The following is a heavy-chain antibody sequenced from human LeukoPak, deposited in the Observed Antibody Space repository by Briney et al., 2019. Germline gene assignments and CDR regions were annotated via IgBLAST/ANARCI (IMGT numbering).Heavy chain of an antibody. CDR3: ASGDYYYGSGSCLD. CDR1: GGSIGSGGYS. V-gene: IGHV4-30-2*01. D-gene: IGHD3-10*01. CDR2: IYHNGST. Sequence: SQTLSLTCAVSGGSIGSGGYSWSWIRQPPGKGLEWIGYIYHNGSTYYNPSLKSRVTVSVDRSKKQFSLKLRSVTAVDTAVYYCASGDYYYGSGSCLDWGQGAPVTVSS. J-gene: IGHJ4*02.